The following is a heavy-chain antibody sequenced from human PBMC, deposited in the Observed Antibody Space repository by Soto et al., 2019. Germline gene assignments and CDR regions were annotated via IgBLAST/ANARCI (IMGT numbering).Heavy chain of an antibody. CDR1: GGSISSSSYY. CDR2: IYYSGNT. D-gene: IGHD2-15*01. CDR3: ARHVGGYYYYMDV. J-gene: IGHJ6*03. Sequence: SETQSLTSPVSGGSISSSSYYWGWIRQPPGKGLEWIGSIYYSGNTYYNPSLKSRVTISVETSKNQFSLKLSSVTAADTAVYYCARHVGGYYYYMDVWGKGTTVTV. V-gene: IGHV4-39*01.